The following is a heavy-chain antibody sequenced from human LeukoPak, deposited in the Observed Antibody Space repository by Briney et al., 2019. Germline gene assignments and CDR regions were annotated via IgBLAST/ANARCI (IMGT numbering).Heavy chain of an antibody. Sequence: ASVKVSCKASGYTFTGYYMHWVRQATGQGLEWMGWMNPNSGNTGYAQKFQGRVAMTRNTSISTAYMELSSLRSEDTAVYYCARGSRITIFGVASFGYWGQGTLVTVSS. V-gene: IGHV1-8*02. J-gene: IGHJ4*02. D-gene: IGHD3-3*01. CDR2: MNPNSGNT. CDR3: ARGSRITIFGVASFGY. CDR1: GYTFTGYY.